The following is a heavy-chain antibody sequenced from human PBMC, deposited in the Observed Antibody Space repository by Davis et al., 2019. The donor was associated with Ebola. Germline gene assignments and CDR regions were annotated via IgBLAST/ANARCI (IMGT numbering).Heavy chain of an antibody. J-gene: IGHJ3*02. CDR2: IYTSGST. D-gene: IGHD2-2*01. V-gene: IGHV4-4*07. Sequence: SETLSLTCTVSGGSIRNYYWSWIRQPAGKGLEWIGRIYTSGSTAYNPSLKSRVTMSVDTSKNQFSLNLNSVTAADTAVYYCARGRSCSTTSCSYTAFDIWGQGTTVTVSS. CDR1: GGSIRNYY. CDR3: ARGRSCSTTSCSYTAFDI.